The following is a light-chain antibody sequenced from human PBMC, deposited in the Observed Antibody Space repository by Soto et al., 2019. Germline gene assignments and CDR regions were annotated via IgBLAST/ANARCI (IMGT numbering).Light chain of an antibody. V-gene: IGLV2-14*03. CDR3: NSYTSSSTYG. CDR1: NNDVGGFNY. CDR2: DVT. J-gene: IGLJ1*01. Sequence: QSVLTQPASVSGSPGQSITISCPGTNNDVGGFNYVSWYQQHPSKAPKLMIYDVTNRPSGVSYRFSGSKSGNTASLTISGLQAEDEADYYCNSYTSSSTYGFGTGTKVTVL.